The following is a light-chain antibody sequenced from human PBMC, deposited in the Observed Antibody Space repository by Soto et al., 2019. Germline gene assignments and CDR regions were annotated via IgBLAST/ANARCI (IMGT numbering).Light chain of an antibody. CDR2: EGS. CDR1: SSDVGRYNL. V-gene: IGLV2-23*01. Sequence: QSALTQPASVSGSPGQSITISCTGTSSDVGRYNLVSWYQQHPGKAPKLMIYEGSKRPSGVSNRFSGSKSGNTASLTISGLPAECEADYCSCSYAGSNTVIFGGGTKVPVL. CDR3: CSYAGSNTVI. J-gene: IGLJ2*01.